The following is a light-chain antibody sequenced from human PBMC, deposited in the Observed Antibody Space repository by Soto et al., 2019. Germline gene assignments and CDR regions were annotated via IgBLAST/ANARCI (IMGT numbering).Light chain of an antibody. CDR3: QQRSNCPGT. Sequence: NVCTYRRATLHLYQGERATLSCRASQSVSSFLAWYQQKPGQAPRLLIYDASNRATGIPARFSGSGSGTDFTLTISSLEPEDFAVYYCQQRSNCPGTFGQGTKVDIK. V-gene: IGKV3-11*01. CDR2: DAS. J-gene: IGKJ1*01. CDR1: QSVSSF.